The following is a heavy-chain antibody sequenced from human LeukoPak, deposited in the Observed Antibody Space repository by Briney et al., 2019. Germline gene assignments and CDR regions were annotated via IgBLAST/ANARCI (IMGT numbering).Heavy chain of an antibody. D-gene: IGHD6-19*01. CDR3: ARAYIAVAGSRRYYFDY. V-gene: IGHV4-39*07. J-gene: IGHJ4*02. Sequence: PSETLSLTCTVSGGSISSSSYYWGWIRQPPGKGLEWIGSIYYSGSTYYNPSLKSRVTISVDTSKNQFSLKLSSVTAADTAVYYCARAYIAVAGSRRYYFDYWGQGTLVTVSS. CDR1: GGSISSSSYY. CDR2: IYYSGST.